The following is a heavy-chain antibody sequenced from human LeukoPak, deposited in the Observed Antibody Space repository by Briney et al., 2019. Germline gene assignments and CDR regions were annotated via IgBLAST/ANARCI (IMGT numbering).Heavy chain of an antibody. V-gene: IGHV3-7*01. D-gene: IGHD3-22*01. J-gene: IGHJ4*02. CDR1: GFTFSRYW. CDR2: IKPDESEK. CDR3: ARDWYYYDTSGYYLVAFDF. Sequence: GGSLRLSCAASGFTFSRYWMSWVRQAPGKGLEWVANIKPDESEKYYVDSVKGRFTISRDNAKNSVYLQMNSLRAEDTAVYYCARDWYYYDTSGYYLVAFDFWGQGTLVTVSS.